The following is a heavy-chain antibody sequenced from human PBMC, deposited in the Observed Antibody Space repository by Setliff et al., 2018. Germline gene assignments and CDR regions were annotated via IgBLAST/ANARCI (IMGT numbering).Heavy chain of an antibody. CDR1: GFTFNAYA. Sequence: PWGSLRLSCAASGFTFNAYAMSWVRQAPGKGLEWVSGISSGGNTYYADSVKGRFTISRDNSKNTLYLQMNSLRAEDTAVYYCVRDSPIRLGVLHSWGQGTLVTVSS. CDR2: ISSGGNT. V-gene: IGHV3-23*01. CDR3: VRDSPIRLGVLHS. D-gene: IGHD2-8*02. J-gene: IGHJ4*02.